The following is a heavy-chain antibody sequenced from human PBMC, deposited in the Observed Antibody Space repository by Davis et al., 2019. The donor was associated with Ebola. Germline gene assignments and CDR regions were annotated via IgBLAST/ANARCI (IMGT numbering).Heavy chain of an antibody. CDR1: GYTFTSYY. J-gene: IGHJ6*02. CDR2: INPSGGST. CDR3: AAVSPLLWFGDPNYGMDV. Sequence: AASVKVSCKASGYTFTSYYMHWVRQAPGQGLEWMGIINPSGGSTSYAQKFQGRVTMTRDMSTSTAYMELSSLRSEDTAVYYCAAVSPLLWFGDPNYGMDVWGQGTTVTVSS. V-gene: IGHV1-46*01. D-gene: IGHD3-10*01.